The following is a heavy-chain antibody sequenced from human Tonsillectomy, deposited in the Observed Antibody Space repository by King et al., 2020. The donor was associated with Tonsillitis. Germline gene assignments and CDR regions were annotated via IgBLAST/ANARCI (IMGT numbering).Heavy chain of an antibody. Sequence: TLKESGPTLVKPTQTLTLTCTFSGFSLSTTGVGVAWIRQPPGKALEWLALTYWDGDERNSPSLKSRLTVTKDTSRNQVVLTMTMMDPVDTGTYYCAHTAMASIDYWGQGTLVTVSS. CDR2: TYWDGDE. CDR1: GFSLSTTGVG. D-gene: IGHD5-18*01. J-gene: IGHJ4*02. V-gene: IGHV2-5*02. CDR3: AHTAMASIDY.